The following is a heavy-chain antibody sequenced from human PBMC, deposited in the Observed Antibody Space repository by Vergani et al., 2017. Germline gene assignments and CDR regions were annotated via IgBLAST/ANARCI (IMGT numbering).Heavy chain of an antibody. CDR2: IYYSGST. J-gene: IGHJ5*01. D-gene: IGHD3-10*01. V-gene: IGHV4-59*01. CDR3: SRGAGTMVRCRFDS. Sequence: QVQLQESGPGLVKPSETLSLTCTVSGGSISSYYWSWIRQPPGKGLEWIGYIYYSGSTNYNPSLKSRVTISVDTSKNQFSLKLSSVTAADTAVYYCSRGAGTMVRCRFDSWGQATLVTVSS. CDR1: GGSISSYY.